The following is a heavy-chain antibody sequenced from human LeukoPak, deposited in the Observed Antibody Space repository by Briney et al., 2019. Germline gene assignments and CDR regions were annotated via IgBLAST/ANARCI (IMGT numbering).Heavy chain of an antibody. J-gene: IGHJ4*02. D-gene: IGHD7-27*01. CDR1: GYSISSGYY. CDR3: ARGSLGRVDY. V-gene: IGHV4-38-2*01. CDR2: IYHSGST. Sequence: SETLSLTCAVSGYSISSGYYWGWIRQPPGKGLEWIGSIYHSGSTYYNPSLKSRVTISVDTSKNQFSLKLSSVTAADTAVYYCARGSLGRVDYWGQGTLVTVSS.